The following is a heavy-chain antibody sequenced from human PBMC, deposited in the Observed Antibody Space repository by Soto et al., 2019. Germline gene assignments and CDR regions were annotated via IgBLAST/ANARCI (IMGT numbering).Heavy chain of an antibody. CDR2: NSAYNDNT. Sequence: ASVKVSCKSSGYTFTKFGISWVRQAPGQGLEWMGWNSAYNDNTNYAQKLQGRVTMTSDTSTSTAYMELSSLRSEDTAVYYCARGGSLYWYFDLWGRGTLVTVSS. J-gene: IGHJ2*01. CDR1: GYTFTKFG. D-gene: IGHD1-26*01. CDR3: ARGGSLYWYFDL. V-gene: IGHV1-18*01.